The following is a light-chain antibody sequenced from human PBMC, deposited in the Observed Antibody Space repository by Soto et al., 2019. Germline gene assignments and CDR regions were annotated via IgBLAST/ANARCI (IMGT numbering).Light chain of an antibody. J-gene: IGKJ1*01. Sequence: AIQLTQSPSFLSASFGDRVTITCRASQSISSWLAWYQQKLGKAPNLLIYAASSLQSGVPSRFSGSGSGTDFTLTISSLHPEDFATYYCLQDHDYPWTFGQGTKVDIK. CDR1: QSISSW. V-gene: IGKV1-6*01. CDR2: AAS. CDR3: LQDHDYPWT.